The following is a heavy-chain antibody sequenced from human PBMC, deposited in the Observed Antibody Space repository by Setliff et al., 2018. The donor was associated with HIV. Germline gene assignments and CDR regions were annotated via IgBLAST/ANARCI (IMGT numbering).Heavy chain of an antibody. D-gene: IGHD3-10*02. CDR2: INPNSGDT. V-gene: IGHV1-2*02. J-gene: IGHJ5*02. CDR1: GYTFIGHY. CDR3: ARDMFEIWERSLAKGDEFDP. Sequence: GASVKVSCKASGYTFIGHYIHWVRQAPGQVLEWMGWINPNSGDTKYAQKFQDRVSLTRDTSLSTAYMELSSLTSDDTAIYYCARDMFEIWERSLAKGDEFDPWGQGSLVTVSS.